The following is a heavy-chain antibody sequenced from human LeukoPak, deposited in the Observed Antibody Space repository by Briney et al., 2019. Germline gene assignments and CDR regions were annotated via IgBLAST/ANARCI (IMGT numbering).Heavy chain of an antibody. J-gene: IGHJ4*02. CDR2: IPYSGST. V-gene: IGHV4-59*08. D-gene: IGHD6-19*01. CDR1: GGSISGYY. CDR3: ARHGSGWSFDY. Sequence: SETLSLTCTVSGGSISGYYWSWIRQPPGKALEWIGYIPYSGSTNYNPSLKSRVSISVDTSKNQFSLNLYSLTAADTAVYYCARHGSGWSFDYWGQGTLITVSS.